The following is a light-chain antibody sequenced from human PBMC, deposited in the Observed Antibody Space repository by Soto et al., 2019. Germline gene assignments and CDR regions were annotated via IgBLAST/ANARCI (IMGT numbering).Light chain of an antibody. CDR3: QTWGTGIQV. CDR1: SGHSSHA. J-gene: IGLJ3*02. V-gene: IGLV4-69*02. Sequence: QPVLTQSPSASASLGASVKLTCTLSSGHSSHAIAWHQQQPEKGPRYLMKLNSDGSHTKGDGIPDRFSGSTSGAERYLIISSLQSEDEADYYCQTWGTGIQVFGGGTKLTVL. CDR2: LNSDGSH.